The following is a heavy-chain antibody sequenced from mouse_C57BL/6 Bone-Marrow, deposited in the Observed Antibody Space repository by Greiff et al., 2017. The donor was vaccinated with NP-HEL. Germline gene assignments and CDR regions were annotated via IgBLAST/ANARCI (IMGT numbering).Heavy chain of an antibody. CDR2: ISYDGSN. Sequence: EVKLVESGPGLVKPSQSLSLTCSVTGYSITSGYYWNWIRQFPGNKLEWMGYISYDGSNNYNPSLKNRISITRDTSKNQFFLKLNSVTTEDTATYYCAVTTVVAPYYYAMGYWGQGTSVTVSS. D-gene: IGHD1-1*01. J-gene: IGHJ4*01. CDR3: AVTTVVAPYYYAMGY. CDR1: GYSITSGYY. V-gene: IGHV3-6*01.